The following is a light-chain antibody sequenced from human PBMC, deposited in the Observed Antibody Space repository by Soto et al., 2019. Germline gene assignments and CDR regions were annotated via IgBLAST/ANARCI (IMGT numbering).Light chain of an antibody. CDR2: SNN. CDR3: AAWDGSLNGRV. V-gene: IGLV1-44*01. J-gene: IGLJ3*02. CDR1: SSNIGSNN. Sequence: QSVLTQPPSASGAPGQRVTISCSGSSSNIGSNNVNWYQQLPGTAPKLLIYSNNQRPSGVPDRFSGSKSGTSASLAISGLQAEDEADYYCAAWDGSLNGRVFGGGTKLTVL.